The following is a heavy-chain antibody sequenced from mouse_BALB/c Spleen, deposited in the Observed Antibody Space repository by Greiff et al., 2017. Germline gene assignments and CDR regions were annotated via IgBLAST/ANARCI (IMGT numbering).Heavy chain of an antibody. CDR2: IWAGGST. Sequence: VKLVESGPGLVAPSQSLSITCTVSGFSLTSYGVHWVRQPPGKGLEWLGVIWAGGSTNYNSALMSRLSISKDNSKSQVFLKMNSLQTDDTARYYCAREGTAPYDAMDYWGQGTSVTVSS. V-gene: IGHV2-9*02. D-gene: IGHD2-14*01. J-gene: IGHJ4*01. CDR3: AREGTAPYDAMDY. CDR1: GFSLTSYG.